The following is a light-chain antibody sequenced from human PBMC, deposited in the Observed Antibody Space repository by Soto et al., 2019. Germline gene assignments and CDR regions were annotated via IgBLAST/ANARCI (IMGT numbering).Light chain of an antibody. Sequence: EIVMTQSPATLSVSPGERATLSCRASQSVSSNLAWYQQKPGQAPRLLIYGASTRATGIPARFSGSGSGTEFTLTISSLQSVDFAVYYCQQYNNWPPWTFGQGTKV. V-gene: IGKV3-15*01. CDR1: QSVSSN. CDR2: GAS. J-gene: IGKJ1*01. CDR3: QQYNNWPPWT.